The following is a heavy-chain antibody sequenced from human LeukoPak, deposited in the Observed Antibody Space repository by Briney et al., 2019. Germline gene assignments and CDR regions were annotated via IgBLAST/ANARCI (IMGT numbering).Heavy chain of an antibody. V-gene: IGHV4-39*01. Sequence: SETLSLTCTDSGGSISSSSYYWGWIRQPPGKGLEWIGSIYYSGSTYYNPSLKSRVTISVDTSKNQFSLKLSSVTAAGTAVYYCARIHCGGDCYDYYYGMDVWGQGTTVTVSS. D-gene: IGHD2-21*02. CDR2: IYYSGST. CDR3: ARIHCGGDCYDYYYGMDV. CDR1: GGSISSSSYY. J-gene: IGHJ6*02.